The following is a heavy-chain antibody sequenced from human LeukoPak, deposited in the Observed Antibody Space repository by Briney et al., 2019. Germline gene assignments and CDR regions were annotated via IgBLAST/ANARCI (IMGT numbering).Heavy chain of an antibody. Sequence: SETLSLTCTVSGGSISSDYWSWIRQPPGKGLEGIGYIYYSGRTYYNPSLKSRITISVDTSKNQFSLKLSSVTAADTAVYYCARGFYSPHYWGQGTLVSVSS. D-gene: IGHD4-11*01. V-gene: IGHV4-59*01. CDR3: ARGFYSPHY. CDR1: GGSISSDY. CDR2: IYYSGRT. J-gene: IGHJ4*02.